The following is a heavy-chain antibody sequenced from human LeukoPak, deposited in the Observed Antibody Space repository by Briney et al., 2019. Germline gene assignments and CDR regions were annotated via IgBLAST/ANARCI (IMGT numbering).Heavy chain of an antibody. CDR2: MNPNSGNT. Sequence: ASVKVSCKASGYTFTSYDINWVRQATGQGLEWMGWMNPNSGNTGYAQKFQGRVTITRNTSISTAYMELSSLRSEDMAVYYCARVGVTQNFDYWGQGTLVTVSS. D-gene: IGHD2-21*02. V-gene: IGHV1-8*03. CDR1: GYTFTSYD. J-gene: IGHJ4*02. CDR3: ARVGVTQNFDY.